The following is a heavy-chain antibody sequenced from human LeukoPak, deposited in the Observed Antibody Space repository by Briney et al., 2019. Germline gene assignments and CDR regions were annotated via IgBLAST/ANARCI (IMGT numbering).Heavy chain of an antibody. J-gene: IGHJ3*02. D-gene: IGHD3-16*02. V-gene: IGHV4-59*01. Sequence: KASETLSLTCTVSGGSISSYYWSWIRQPPGKGLEWIGYIYYSGSTNYNPSLKSRVTISVDTSKNQFSLKLSSVTAADTAVYYCARVKITFGGVIVKGAFDIWGQGTMVTVSS. CDR3: ARVKITFGGVIVKGAFDI. CDR1: GGSISSYY. CDR2: IYYSGST.